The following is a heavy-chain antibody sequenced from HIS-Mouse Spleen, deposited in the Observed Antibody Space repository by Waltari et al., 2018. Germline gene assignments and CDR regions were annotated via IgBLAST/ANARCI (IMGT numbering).Heavy chain of an antibody. J-gene: IGHJ4*02. D-gene: IGHD6-19*01. CDR2: IYYSGST. CDR3: ARYRRGQWLVPDY. CDR1: GGSISSSSYY. V-gene: IGHV4-39*01. Sequence: QLQLQESGPGLVKPSETLSLTCTVSGGSISSSSYYWGWIRQPPGKGLEWIGSIYYSGSTYYNPSLKSRVTISVDTSKNQFSLKLSSVTAADTAVYYCARYRRGQWLVPDYWGQGTLVTVSS.